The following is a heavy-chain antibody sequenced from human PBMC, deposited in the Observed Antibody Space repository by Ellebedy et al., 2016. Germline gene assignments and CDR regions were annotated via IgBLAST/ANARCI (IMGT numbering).Heavy chain of an antibody. CDR3: ARDEGRGSEWGDY. Sequence: GGSLRLXXAASGFTFSSYAMSWVRQAPGKGLEWVSAISGSGGSTYYADSVKGRFTISRDNSKNTLYLQMNSLRAEDTAVYYCARDEGRGSEWGDYWGQGTLVTVSS. CDR2: ISGSGGST. D-gene: IGHD1-26*01. J-gene: IGHJ4*02. V-gene: IGHV3-23*01. CDR1: GFTFSSYA.